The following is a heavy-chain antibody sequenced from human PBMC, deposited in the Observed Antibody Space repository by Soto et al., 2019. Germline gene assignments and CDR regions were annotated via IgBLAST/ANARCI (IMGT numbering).Heavy chain of an antibody. CDR2: INPNSGGT. CDR1: GYTSTGYY. CDR3: ARDAVDCTNGVCYTAYYYGMDV. J-gene: IGHJ6*02. D-gene: IGHD2-8*01. Sequence: GASVKVSCKASGYTSTGYYMHWVRQAPGQGLEWMGWINPNSGGTNYAQKFQGRVTMTRDTSISTAYMELSRLRSDDTAVYYCARDAVDCTNGVCYTAYYYGMDVWGQGTTVTVSS. V-gene: IGHV1-2*02.